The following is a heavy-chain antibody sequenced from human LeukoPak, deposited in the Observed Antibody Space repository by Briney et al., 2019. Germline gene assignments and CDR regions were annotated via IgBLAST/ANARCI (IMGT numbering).Heavy chain of an antibody. Sequence: GGSLRLSCTASGFTDSSNYMSWARQAPGKGREWVSDIYSGGRTYYANSVKGRFTISRENSKNTLYLQMNSRRAEDTAVYYCARDLQGDAFDIWGQGTMVTVSS. V-gene: IGHV3-53*01. CDR3: ARDLQGDAFDI. CDR1: GFTDSSNY. J-gene: IGHJ3*02. CDR2: IYSGGRT.